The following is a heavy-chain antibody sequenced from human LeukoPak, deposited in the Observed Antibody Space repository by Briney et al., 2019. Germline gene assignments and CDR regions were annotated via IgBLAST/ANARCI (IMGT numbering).Heavy chain of an antibody. J-gene: IGHJ5*02. CDR2: IYTSGIT. Sequence: PSETLSLTCTVSGGSISSYYWSWVRQPPGKGLEWIGYIYTSGITNYNPSLKSRVTMSEDTSKNQFSLKLSSVTAADTAVYYCARHVPGGGHWFDPWGQGTLVTVSS. V-gene: IGHV4-4*09. CDR1: GGSISSYY. CDR3: ARHVPGGGHWFDP. D-gene: IGHD3-10*02.